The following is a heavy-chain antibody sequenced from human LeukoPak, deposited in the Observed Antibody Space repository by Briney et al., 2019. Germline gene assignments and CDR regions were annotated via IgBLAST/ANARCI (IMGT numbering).Heavy chain of an antibody. D-gene: IGHD3-10*01. CDR1: GFTLSDYH. J-gene: IGHJ4*02. CDR2: ISGIGGST. Sequence: GGSLRLSCAASGFTLSDYHMNWVRQAPGKGLEWLSAISGIGGSTYYADSVKGRFTISRDNSKNTLYLQMNSLRAEDKAVYYCAKGLWFGEVPTPVDYWGQGTLVTVSS. CDR3: AKGLWFGEVPTPVDY. V-gene: IGHV3-23*01.